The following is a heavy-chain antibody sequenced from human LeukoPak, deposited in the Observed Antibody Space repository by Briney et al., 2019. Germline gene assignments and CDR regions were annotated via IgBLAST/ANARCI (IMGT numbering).Heavy chain of an antibody. V-gene: IGHV3-21*01. CDR1: GFTFSSYS. J-gene: IGHJ3*01. D-gene: IGHD5-24*01. CDR2: ISGTSAYI. CDR3: AKKMDDAFDV. Sequence: GGSLRLSCAASGFTFSSYSMNWVRQAPGKGLEWVAFISGTSAYISYADSVKGRFTISRDDAKNSLYLQMDNLRAEDTAVYYCAKKMDDAFDVWGQGTMVTVSS.